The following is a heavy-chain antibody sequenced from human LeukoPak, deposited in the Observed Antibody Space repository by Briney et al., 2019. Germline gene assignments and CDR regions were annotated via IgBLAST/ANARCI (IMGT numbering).Heavy chain of an antibody. J-gene: IGHJ4*02. V-gene: IGHV3-33*01. D-gene: IGHD3-10*01. Sequence: GGSLRLSCVASGFTFGSYGIHWVRQAPGKGLEWVALIWYDGSNKYYADSVKGRFTISRDNSKNTVYLQMNSLRADDTAVYYCAREGGGALDYWGQGTLVTVSP. CDR1: GFTFGSYG. CDR3: AREGGGALDY. CDR2: IWYDGSNK.